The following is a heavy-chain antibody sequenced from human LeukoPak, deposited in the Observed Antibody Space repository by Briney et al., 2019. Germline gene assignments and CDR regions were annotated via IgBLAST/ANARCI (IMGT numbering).Heavy chain of an antibody. J-gene: IGHJ4*02. CDR3: ARETPRRGETRDGYR. CDR1: GFTFKKYW. V-gene: IGHV3-7*01. D-gene: IGHD5-24*01. CDR2: IKEDGSET. Sequence: GGSLRLSCAASGFTFKKYWMNWVRQVPGKGLECLANIKEDGSETYYADSVRGRFTISRDNPKNLLFLQINSLRVEDTAVYYCARETPRRGETRDGYRWGQGTLVTVSS.